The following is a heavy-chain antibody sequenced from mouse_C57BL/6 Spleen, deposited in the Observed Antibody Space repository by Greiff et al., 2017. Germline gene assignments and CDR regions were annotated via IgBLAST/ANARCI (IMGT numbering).Heavy chain of an antibody. CDR1: GFTFSDYG. D-gene: IGHD1-1*01. Sequence: EVQGVESGGGLVKPGGSLKLSCAASGFTFSDYGMHWVRQAPEKGLEWVAYISSGSSTIYYADTVKGRFTISRDNAKNTLFLQMTSLRSEDTAMYYCARGYYYGSSYVRFAYWGQGTLVTVSA. CDR2: ISSGSSTI. V-gene: IGHV5-17*01. CDR3: ARGYYYGSSYVRFAY. J-gene: IGHJ3*01.